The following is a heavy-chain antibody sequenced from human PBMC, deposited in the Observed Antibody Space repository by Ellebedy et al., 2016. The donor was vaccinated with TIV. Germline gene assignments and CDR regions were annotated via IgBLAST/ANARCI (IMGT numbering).Heavy chain of an antibody. CDR1: GYSFTRSW. V-gene: IGHV5-51*01. CDR3: ARLRDDAFDI. J-gene: IGHJ3*02. Sequence: GESLKISCKGFGYSFTRSWIGWVRQMPGKGLDYMGMIWPGDSDTRYSPSFQGQVTISAGKSINTAYLQWSGLKASDTAMYYCARLRDDAFDIWGQGTMITVSS. CDR2: IWPGDSDT.